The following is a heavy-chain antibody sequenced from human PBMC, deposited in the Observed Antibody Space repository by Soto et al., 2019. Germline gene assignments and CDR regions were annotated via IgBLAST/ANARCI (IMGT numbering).Heavy chain of an antibody. V-gene: IGHV1-69*12. CDR3: ARGAS. CDR2: IIPIFGTA. J-gene: IGHJ5*02. Sequence: QVQMVQSGSEMKKPGSSVKVSCKASGGTFSTYTITWVRQDPGQGLEWMGGIIPIFGTANYAQKFQGRVTINAHESTSTAYMELNSLRSEDKAVYYRARGASWGQGTLVTVSS. CDR1: GGTFSTYT.